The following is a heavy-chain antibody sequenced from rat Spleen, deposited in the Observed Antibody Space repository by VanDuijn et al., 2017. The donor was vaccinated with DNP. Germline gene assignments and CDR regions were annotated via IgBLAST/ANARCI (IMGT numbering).Heavy chain of an antibody. V-gene: IGHV2S12*01. CDR3: AREKFPYAMDV. CDR2: ISSGGIT. Sequence: QVQLKESGPGLVQPSQTLSLTCTVSGFSLTSYGVSWVRQPPGKGLEWIAAISSGGITYYNSAFKSRLSITRDTSKSQVFLIMNNLQNDDTAKYFCAREKFPYAMDVWGQGTSVTVSS. J-gene: IGHJ4*01. CDR1: GFSLTSYG.